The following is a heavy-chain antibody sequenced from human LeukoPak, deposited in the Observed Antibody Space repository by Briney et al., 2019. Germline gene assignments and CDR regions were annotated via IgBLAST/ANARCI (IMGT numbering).Heavy chain of an antibody. Sequence: QAGGSLRLSCAASGFTFSSYWMSWVRQAPGKGLEWVANIKQDGSEKYYVDSVKGRFTISRDNTKNSLYLQMNSLGAEDTAVYYCARGDYGDYSHGAWGQGTLVTVSS. CDR3: ARGDYGDYSHGA. D-gene: IGHD4-17*01. V-gene: IGHV3-7*04. CDR2: IKQDGSEK. J-gene: IGHJ4*02. CDR1: GFTFSSYW.